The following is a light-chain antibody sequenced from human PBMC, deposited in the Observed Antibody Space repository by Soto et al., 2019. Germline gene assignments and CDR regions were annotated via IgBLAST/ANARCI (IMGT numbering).Light chain of an antibody. CDR3: QQRSNWPPIT. J-gene: IGKJ5*01. CDR1: QSVSSY. Sequence: EIVITQSPATLSVSPGERAPLSCTASQSVSSYLAWYQQKPGQAPRLLIYDASNRATGIPARFSGSGSGTDFTLTISSLEPEDFAVYYCQQRSNWPPITFGQGTRLEIK. CDR2: DAS. V-gene: IGKV3-11*01.